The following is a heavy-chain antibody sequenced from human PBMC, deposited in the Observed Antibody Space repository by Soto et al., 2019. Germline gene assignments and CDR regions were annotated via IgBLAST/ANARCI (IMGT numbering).Heavy chain of an antibody. J-gene: IGHJ3*02. V-gene: IGHV3-15*01. CDR3: TTDLYESSGYSAFDI. D-gene: IGHD3-22*01. CDR1: GFTFSNAW. CDR2: IKSKTDGGTT. Sequence: EVQLVESGGGLVKPGGSLRLSCAASGFTFSNAWMSWVRQAPGKGLEWGGRIKSKTDGGTTDYAAPVKGRFTISRDDSKNTLYLQMNSLKTEDTAVYYCTTDLYESSGYSAFDICGQGTMVTVAS.